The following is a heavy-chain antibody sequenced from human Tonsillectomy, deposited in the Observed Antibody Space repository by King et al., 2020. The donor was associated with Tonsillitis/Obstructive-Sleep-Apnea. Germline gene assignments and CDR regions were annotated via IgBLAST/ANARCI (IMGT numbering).Heavy chain of an antibody. CDR1: GGSLSTYY. V-gene: IGHV4-59*01. Sequence: VQLQESGPGLVKPSETLSLTCTVSGGSLSTYYWSWIRQPPGKGLEWIGYIYYTGSTNYNPSLKSRVTISVDTSKNQVSLKLSSVTAAETAVYYCARGYYYYYMDVWGKGTTVTVSS. CDR3: ARGYYYYYMDV. J-gene: IGHJ6*03. CDR2: IYYTGST.